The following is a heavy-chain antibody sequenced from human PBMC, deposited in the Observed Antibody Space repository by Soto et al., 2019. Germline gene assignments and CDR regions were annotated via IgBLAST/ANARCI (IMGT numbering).Heavy chain of an antibody. J-gene: IGHJ4*02. V-gene: IGHV1-18*01. D-gene: IGHD3-3*01. CDR2: ISAYNGNT. Sequence: DSVKGYCKGSGYTFSSSRISLVRQAQGQGLAWMGWISAYNGNTNYAQKLQGRVTMTTDTSTSTAYMELRSLRSDDTAVYYCARDRLFDFWSGFISPAPDYWGQATLVTGSS. CDR3: ARDRLFDFWSGFISPAPDY. CDR1: GYTFSSSR.